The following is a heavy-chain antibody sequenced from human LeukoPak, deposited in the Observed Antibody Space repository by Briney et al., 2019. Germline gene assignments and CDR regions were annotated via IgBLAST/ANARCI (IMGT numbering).Heavy chain of an antibody. V-gene: IGHV1-69*04. D-gene: IGHD3-10*01. CDR3: AGTYGSGSYPDLIDY. CDR2: IIPIFGIA. Sequence: SVKVSCKASGGTFSSYAISWVRQAPGQGLEWMGRIIPIFGIANYAQKFQGRVTITADKSTSTAYMELSSLRSEDTAVYYCAGTYGSGSYPDLIDYWGQGTLVTVSS. J-gene: IGHJ4*02. CDR1: GGTFSSYA.